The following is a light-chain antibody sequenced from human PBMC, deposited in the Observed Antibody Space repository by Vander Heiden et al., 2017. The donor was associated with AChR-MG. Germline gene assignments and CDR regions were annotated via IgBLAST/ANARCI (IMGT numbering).Light chain of an antibody. CDR2: AAS. CDR1: QGISSY. Sequence: AIRITQSPSSLSASTGDRVTITCRASQGISSYLAWYQQKPGKAPNLLIYAASTLQSGVPSRFSGSGSGTDFTLTISFLQSEDFATYYCQQDDSYPITFGQGTRLEIK. J-gene: IGKJ5*01. CDR3: QQDDSYPIT. V-gene: IGKV1-8*01.